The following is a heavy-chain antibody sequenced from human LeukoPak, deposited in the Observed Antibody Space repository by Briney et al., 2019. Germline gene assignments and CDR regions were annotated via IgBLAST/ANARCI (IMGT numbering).Heavy chain of an antibody. CDR1: GYSFTSYW. V-gene: IGHV5-51*01. CDR2: IYPGDSDT. D-gene: IGHD1-26*01. Sequence: GESLKISCKGSGYSFTSYWIGWGRQLPGKGLEWMGIIYPGDSDTRYSPSFQGQVTISADKSINTAYLQWSSLKASDTAMYYCARQRWSGSYYADAFDIWGQGTMVTVSS. CDR3: ARQRWSGSYYADAFDI. J-gene: IGHJ3*02.